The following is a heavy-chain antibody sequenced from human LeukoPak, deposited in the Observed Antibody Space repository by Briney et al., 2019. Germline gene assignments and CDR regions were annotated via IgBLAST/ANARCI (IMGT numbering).Heavy chain of an antibody. V-gene: IGHV3-23*01. Sequence: PGGSLRLSCAASGFTFSSYAMSWVRQAPGKGLEWVSAIGGSGVNTYYADSAKGRFAISRDNSKNTLYLQMNSLRAEDTAVYYCAKDRSYCSGGSCSSRFQHWGQGTLVTVSS. J-gene: IGHJ1*01. CDR1: GFTFSSYA. CDR2: IGGSGVNT. D-gene: IGHD2-15*01. CDR3: AKDRSYCSGGSCSSRFQH.